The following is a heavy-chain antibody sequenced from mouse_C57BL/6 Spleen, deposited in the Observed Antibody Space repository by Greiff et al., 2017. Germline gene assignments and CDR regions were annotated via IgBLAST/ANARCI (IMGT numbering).Heavy chain of an antibody. CDR2: IRNKANGYTT. V-gene: IGHV7-3*01. CDR3: ASSLPFYWYFDV. CDR1: GFTFTDYY. J-gene: IGHJ1*03. Sequence: EVQLVESGGGLVQPGGSLSLSCAASGFTFTDYYMSWVRQPPGKALEWLGFIRNKANGYTTEYSASVKGRFTISRDNSQSILYLQMNALRAEDSATYYWASSLPFYWYFDVWGTGTTVTVSS.